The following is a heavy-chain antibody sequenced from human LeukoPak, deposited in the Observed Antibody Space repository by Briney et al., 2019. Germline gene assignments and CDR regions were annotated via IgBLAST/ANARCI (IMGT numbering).Heavy chain of an antibody. CDR3: ARDTSVAAIDY. V-gene: IGHV4-38-2*02. CDR1: GYSISSGYY. D-gene: IGHD6-19*01. CDR2: IYHSGST. J-gene: IGHJ4*02. Sequence: SETLSLTCTVSGYSISSGYYWGWIRQPPGKGLEWIRSIYHSGSTYYNPSLKSRVTISVDTSKNQFSLKLSSVTAADTAVYYCARDTSVAAIDYWGQGTLVTVSS.